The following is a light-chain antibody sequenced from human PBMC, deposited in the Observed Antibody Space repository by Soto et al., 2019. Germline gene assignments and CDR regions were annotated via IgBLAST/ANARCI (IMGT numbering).Light chain of an antibody. CDR2: EVS. CDR3: SSYTTNSALGV. V-gene: IGLV2-14*01. CDR1: TSDVGGYNS. Sequence: QLVLTQPASVSGSPGQSITISCTGTTSDVGGYNSVSWYQQHPGKAPTLIIYEVSNRPSGISNRFSGSKSGNTASLTISGLQAEDEADYYCSSYTTNSALGVFGSGTKLTVL. J-gene: IGLJ1*01.